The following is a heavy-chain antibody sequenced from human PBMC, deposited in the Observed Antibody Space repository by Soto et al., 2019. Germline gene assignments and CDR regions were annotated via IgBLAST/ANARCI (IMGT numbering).Heavy chain of an antibody. J-gene: IGHJ4*02. CDR1: GGSFSGYY. CDR2: INHSGST. CDR3: ARGAPTITVTTFRY. Sequence: QVQLQQWGAGLLKPSETLSLTCAVYGGSFSGYYWSWIRQPPGKGLEWIGEINHSGSTNYNPSLKSRVTIAVDTSKNQFSLKLSSVTAADTAVYYCARGAPTITVTTFRYWGQGTLVTVSS. D-gene: IGHD4-17*01. V-gene: IGHV4-34*01.